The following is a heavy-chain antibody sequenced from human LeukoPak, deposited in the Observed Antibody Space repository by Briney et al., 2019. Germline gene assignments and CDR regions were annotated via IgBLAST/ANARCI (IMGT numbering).Heavy chain of an antibody. D-gene: IGHD1-1*01. V-gene: IGHV3-30*03. CDR2: ISFDGGKK. CDR3: ARERGDGYNSGLRYFDY. Sequence: PGGSLRLSCAASGFTFSSYSMNWVRQAPGKGLEWVAVISFDGGKKYYAHSVKGRFTISRDNSKNTLYLQMNSLRADDTAVYYCARERGDGYNSGLRYFDYWGQGTLVTVSS. CDR1: GFTFSSYS. J-gene: IGHJ4*02.